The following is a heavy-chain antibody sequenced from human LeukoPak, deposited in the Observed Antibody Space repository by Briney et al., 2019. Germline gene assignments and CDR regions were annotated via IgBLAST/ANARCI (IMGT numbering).Heavy chain of an antibody. V-gene: IGHV5-10-1*01. J-gene: IGHJ6*02. CDR3: ARPPTGYSYGPDYYGMDV. D-gene: IGHD5-18*01. Sequence: GESLKISCNGSGYXFTSYWISWVRQMPGKGLEWMGRIHPSDSYTNYSPSFQGHVTISADKSISTAYLQWSSLKASDTAMYYCARPPTGYSYGPDYYGMDVWGQGTTVTVSS. CDR2: IHPSDSYT. CDR1: GYXFTSYW.